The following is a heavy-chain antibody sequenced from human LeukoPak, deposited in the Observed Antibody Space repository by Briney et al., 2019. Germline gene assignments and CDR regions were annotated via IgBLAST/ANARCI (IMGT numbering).Heavy chain of an antibody. D-gene: IGHD6-19*01. J-gene: IGHJ2*01. Sequence: GGSLRLSCAAPGFTFSGYSLNWVRQAPGKGLEWVSYISGSGTTIYYADSVKGRFTISRDKAKNSIYLQMSSLTDEDTAVYYCARDAGYSSGWSHRYLDLWGRGTLVTVSS. CDR2: ISGSGTTI. CDR3: ARDAGYSSGWSHRYLDL. V-gene: IGHV3-48*02. CDR1: GFTFSGYS.